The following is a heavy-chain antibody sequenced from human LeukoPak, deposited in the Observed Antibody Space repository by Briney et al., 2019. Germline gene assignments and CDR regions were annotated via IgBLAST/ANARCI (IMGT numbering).Heavy chain of an antibody. Sequence: PSETLSLTCTVSGGSISSYYWSWIRQPPGKGLEWIGYIYYSGSTNYNPSLKSRVTISVDTSKNQFSLKLSSVTAADTAVYYCARRWFGEFANWFDPWGQGTLVTVSS. CDR2: IYYSGST. V-gene: IGHV4-59*08. CDR1: GGSISSYY. J-gene: IGHJ5*02. CDR3: ARRWFGEFANWFDP. D-gene: IGHD3-10*01.